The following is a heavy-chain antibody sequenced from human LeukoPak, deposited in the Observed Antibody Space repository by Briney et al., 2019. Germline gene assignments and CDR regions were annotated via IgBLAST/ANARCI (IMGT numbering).Heavy chain of an antibody. J-gene: IGHJ5*02. CDR3: ARQGAQLSKSFFDP. CDR1: GDSISKNGFF. D-gene: IGHD3-16*02. V-gene: IGHV4-39*01. Sequence: KPSETLSLTCSVSGDSISKNGFFWVWIRQPPGKGLEWMGSINYRGDTYYKPALKSRVTISVDTSKNQFSLKLNSVNAADTAVYYCARQGAQLSKSFFDPWGLGTLVTVSS. CDR2: INYRGDT.